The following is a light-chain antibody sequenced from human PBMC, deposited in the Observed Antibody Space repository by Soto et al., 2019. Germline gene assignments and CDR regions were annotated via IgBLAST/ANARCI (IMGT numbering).Light chain of an antibody. CDR3: SSFATSGTTVI. V-gene: IGLV2-14*01. CDR2: EVT. J-gene: IGLJ2*01. CDR1: NNDVGAYPY. Sequence: QSALTQPASVSGSPGQSITISCTGTNNDVGAYPYVSWYQQHPGTAPKLVTYEVTHRPSGISDRFSGSESGNTASLTISGLQAEDESDYYCSSFATSGTTVIFGGGTQLTVL.